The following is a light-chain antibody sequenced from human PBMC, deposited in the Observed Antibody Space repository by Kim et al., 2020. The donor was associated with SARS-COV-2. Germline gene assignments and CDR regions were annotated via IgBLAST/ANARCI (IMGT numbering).Light chain of an antibody. CDR1: RLGDKY. V-gene: IGLV3-1*01. J-gene: IGLJ2*01. Sequence: VSPGQTASIPFSGERLGDKYASWYQQKPGQSPVLIMYEDKKRPSGIPERFSGSNSGSTATLTISGTQPMDEADYYCQAWDTTTNVIFGGGTQLTVL. CDR2: EDK. CDR3: QAWDTTTNVI.